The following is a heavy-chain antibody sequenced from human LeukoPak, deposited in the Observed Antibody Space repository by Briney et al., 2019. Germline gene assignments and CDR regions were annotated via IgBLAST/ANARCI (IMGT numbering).Heavy chain of an antibody. CDR3: AKDRPPSRHCSSTSCYRRNLDAFDI. CDR1: GFTFSSYA. J-gene: IGHJ3*02. CDR2: ISGSGGST. D-gene: IGHD2-2*02. Sequence: GGSLRLSCAASGFTFSSYAMSWVRQAPGKGLEWVSAISGSGGSTYYADSVKGRFTISRDNSKNTLYLQMNSLRAEDTAVYYCAKDRPPSRHCSSTSCYRRNLDAFDIWGQGTMVTVSS. V-gene: IGHV3-23*01.